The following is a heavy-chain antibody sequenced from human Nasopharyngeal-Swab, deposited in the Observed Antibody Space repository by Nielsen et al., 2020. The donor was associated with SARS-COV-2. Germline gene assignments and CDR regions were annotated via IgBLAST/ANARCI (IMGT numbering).Heavy chain of an antibody. CDR1: GYTFTSYY. D-gene: IGHD3-9*01. J-gene: IGHJ6*03. V-gene: IGHV1-46*01. Sequence: ASVKVSCKASGYTFTSYYMHWARQAPGQGLEWMGIINPSGGSTSYAQKFQGRVTMTRDTSTSTVYMELSSLRSEDTAVYYCARDPTLTYYDILTGYRTPDYYMDVWGKGTTVTVSS. CDR2: INPSGGST. CDR3: ARDPTLTYYDILTGYRTPDYYMDV.